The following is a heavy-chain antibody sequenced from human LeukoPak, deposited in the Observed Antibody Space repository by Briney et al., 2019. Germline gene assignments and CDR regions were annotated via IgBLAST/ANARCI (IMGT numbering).Heavy chain of an antibody. CDR1: GFTFTTYA. CDR3: AKAEGYDILPGLAY. CDR2: IGASGGST. V-gene: IGHV3-23*01. D-gene: IGHD3-9*01. Sequence: QPGGSLRLSCAASGFTFTTYAMSWVRQAPGKGLEWVSGIGASGGSTYYADSVKGRFTISRDNSKNTLYLQMNSLRTEDTTVYSCAKAEGYDILPGLAYWGQGTLVTVSS. J-gene: IGHJ4*02.